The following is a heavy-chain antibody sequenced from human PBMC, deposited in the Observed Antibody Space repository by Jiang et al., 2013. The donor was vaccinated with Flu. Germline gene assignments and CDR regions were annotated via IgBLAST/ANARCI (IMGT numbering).Heavy chain of an antibody. J-gene: IGHJ6*03. Sequence: SWAEVKKPGASVKVSCKTSGYTFSDYAMHWVRQAPGQRLEWIGWINAGNGNTKYSQKFQGRVTITRDTPASTAYMELSSLTSEDTAIYYCAKPEGNDYGDHVLNYYYYHMDVWGQGTTVTVSS. V-gene: IGHV1-3*01. D-gene: IGHD4-17*01. CDR1: GYTFSDYA. CDR3: AKPEGNDYGDHVLNYYYYHMDV. CDR2: INAGNGNT.